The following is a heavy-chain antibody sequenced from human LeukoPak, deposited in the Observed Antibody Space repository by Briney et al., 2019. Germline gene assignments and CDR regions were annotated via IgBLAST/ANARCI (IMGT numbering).Heavy chain of an antibody. V-gene: IGHV4-34*08. CDR3: AIHPDLDSPRRKYYFDY. D-gene: IGHD3/OR15-3a*01. Sequence: PGGSLRLSCAASGFTFSNYSMNWIRQPPGKGLEWIGEINHSEDTNYNPSLKSRVTISVDTSKNQFSLKLSSVTAADTAVYYCAIHPDLDSPRRKYYFDYWGQGTLVTVSS. CDR1: GFTFSNYS. J-gene: IGHJ4*02. CDR2: INHSEDT.